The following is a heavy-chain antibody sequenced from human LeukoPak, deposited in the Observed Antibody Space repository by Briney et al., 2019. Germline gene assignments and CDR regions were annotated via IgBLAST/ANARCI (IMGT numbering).Heavy chain of an antibody. CDR3: AHSGTSIVVVPAAILFDY. V-gene: IGHV2-5*01. Sequence: ESGPTLVKPTQTLTLTCTFSGFSLSTSGVGVGWIRQPPGKALEWLALIYWNDDKRYTPSLKSRLTITKATSKNQVVLTMTNMAPVDTATYYCAHSGTSIVVVPAAILFDYWGQGTLVTVSS. J-gene: IGHJ4*02. CDR1: GFSLSTSGVG. D-gene: IGHD2-2*02. CDR2: IYWNDDK.